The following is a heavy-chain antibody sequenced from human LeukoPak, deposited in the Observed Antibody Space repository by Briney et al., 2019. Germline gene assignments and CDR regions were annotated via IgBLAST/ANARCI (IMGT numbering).Heavy chain of an antibody. CDR2: ISGSGGST. D-gene: IGHD6-19*01. V-gene: IGHV3-23*01. J-gene: IGHJ4*02. CDR1: GFTFSSYA. CDR3: AKTIAVAVIYYFDY. Sequence: GGSLRLSCAASGFTFSSYAMSWVRQAPGKGLEWVSAISGSGGSTYYADSVKGRFTISRDNSKNTLYLQMNSLRAEDTAVYYRAKTIAVAVIYYFDYWGQGTLVTVSS.